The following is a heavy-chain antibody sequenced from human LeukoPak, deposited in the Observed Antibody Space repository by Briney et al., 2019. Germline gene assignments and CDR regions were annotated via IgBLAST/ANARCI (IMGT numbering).Heavy chain of an antibody. CDR1: GGSIRSSTYY. CDR3: ARGRIQLSLVNV. J-gene: IGHJ4*02. CDR2: ISYSGST. V-gene: IGHV4-39*01. Sequence: SETLSLTCTVSGGSIRSSTYYWGWIRQPPGKGLEWIGSISYSGSTYYNPSLKSRITISVDTSKNQFSLRLSSVTAADTAVCSGARGRIQLSLVNVWGQGTLATVSS. D-gene: IGHD5-18*01.